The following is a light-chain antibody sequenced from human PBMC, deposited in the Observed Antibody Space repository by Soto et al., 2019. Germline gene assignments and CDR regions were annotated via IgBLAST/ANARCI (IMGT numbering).Light chain of an antibody. Sequence: EIFLTQSPGTLSLSPGEVTTISCRASESVASLAWYQQKPGQAPRLIVYGASTRATGIPDRFSGSGSGTDFTLTISRLEPEDFAVYYCQYYGGSPRTFGRGTKVDIK. V-gene: IGKV3-20*01. CDR1: ESVAS. CDR3: QYYGGSPRT. CDR2: GAS. J-gene: IGKJ1*01.